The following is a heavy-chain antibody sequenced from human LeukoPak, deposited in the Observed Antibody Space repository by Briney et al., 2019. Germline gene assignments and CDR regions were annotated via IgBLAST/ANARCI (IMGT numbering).Heavy chain of an antibody. CDR3: ARARDYHSDYGMDV. V-gene: IGHV4-30-4*01. J-gene: IGHJ6*02. D-gene: IGHD4-11*01. CDR2: IYYSGST. Sequence: PSETLSLTCTVSGGSISSGDYYWSWIRQPPGKGLEWIGYIYYSGSTHYNPSLKSRVTISVDTSKNQFSLKLSSVTAADTAVYYCARARDYHSDYGMDVWGQGTTVTVSS. CDR1: GGSISSGDYY.